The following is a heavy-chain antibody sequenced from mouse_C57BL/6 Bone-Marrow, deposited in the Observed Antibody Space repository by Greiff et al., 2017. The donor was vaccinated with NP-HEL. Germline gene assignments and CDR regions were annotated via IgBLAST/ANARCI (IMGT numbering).Heavy chain of an antibody. V-gene: IGHV7-3*01. J-gene: IGHJ3*01. CDR1: GFTFTDYY. CDR3: ARYLYDYGFAY. D-gene: IGHD2-4*01. CDR2: IRNKANGYTT. Sequence: EVQLVESGGGLVQPGGSLSLSCAASGFTFTDYYMSWVRQPPGKALEWLGFIRNKANGYTTEYSASVKGRFTISRDNSQSILYLQMNALRAEDSATYYCARYLYDYGFAYWGQGTLVTVSA.